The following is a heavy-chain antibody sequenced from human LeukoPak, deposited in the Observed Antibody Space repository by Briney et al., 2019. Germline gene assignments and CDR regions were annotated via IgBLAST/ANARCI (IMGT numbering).Heavy chain of an antibody. Sequence: GASVKVSCKASGYTFTSSGISWVRQAPGQGLEWMEWISTYTGYSKYAQNLQGRVTMTADTSTSTAYMELSSLRSDDTAVYYCAKNSSGGYSDYWGQGTLVTVSS. V-gene: IGHV1-18*01. CDR1: GYTFTSSG. CDR3: AKNSSGGYSDY. CDR2: ISTYTGYS. D-gene: IGHD6-19*01. J-gene: IGHJ4*02.